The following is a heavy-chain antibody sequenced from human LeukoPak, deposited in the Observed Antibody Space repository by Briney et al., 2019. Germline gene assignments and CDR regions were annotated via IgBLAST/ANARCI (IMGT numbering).Heavy chain of an antibody. Sequence: GGSLRLSCAASGFTFDDYAMHWVRQAPGKGLEWVSGITWHSGSMDYADFVKGRFTISRDNAKNSLYLRINSLRAEDTAVYYCARSSYSSSSSVWGQGTMVTVSS. CDR3: ARSSYSSSSSV. V-gene: IGHV3-9*01. CDR2: ITWHSGSM. CDR1: GFTFDDYA. J-gene: IGHJ3*01. D-gene: IGHD6-6*01.